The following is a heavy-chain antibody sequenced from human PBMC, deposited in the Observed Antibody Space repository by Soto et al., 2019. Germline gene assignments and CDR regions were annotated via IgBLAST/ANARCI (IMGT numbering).Heavy chain of an antibody. CDR1: GFTFSSYA. D-gene: IGHD3-22*01. J-gene: IGHJ4*02. Sequence: TGGSLRLSCAASGFTFSSYAMSWVRQAPGKGLEWVSAISGSGGSTYNADSVKGRFTISRDNSKNTLYLQMNSLRAEDTAVYYCAKDVLYYYDSPPWWGQGTLVTVSS. V-gene: IGHV3-23*01. CDR3: AKDVLYYYDSPPW. CDR2: ISGSGGST.